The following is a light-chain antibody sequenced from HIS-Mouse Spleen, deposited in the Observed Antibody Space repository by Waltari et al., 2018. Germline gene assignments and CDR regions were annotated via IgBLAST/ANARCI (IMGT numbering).Light chain of an antibody. Sequence: QSALTQPASVSGSPGQSIPISCTGPSSDVGSYNLVSGYQQHPGKAPKLMIYEGSKRPSGVSNRFSGSKSGNTASLTISGLQAEDEADYYCCSYAGSSTWVFGGGTKLTVL. V-gene: IGLV2-23*01. CDR2: EGS. J-gene: IGLJ3*02. CDR1: SSDVGSYNL. CDR3: CSYAGSSTWV.